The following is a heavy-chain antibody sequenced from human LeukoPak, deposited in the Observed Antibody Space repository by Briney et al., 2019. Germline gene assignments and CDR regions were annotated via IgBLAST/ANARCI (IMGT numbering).Heavy chain of an antibody. CDR3: ARDTDYYGSGGFDY. CDR1: GFTFNTYE. D-gene: IGHD3-10*01. CDR2: ISSSGSTI. J-gene: IGHJ4*02. Sequence: GGSLRLSCEASGFTFNTYEMNWVRQAPGKGLEWDSYISSSGSTIYYADSVKGRFTISRDNAKKSLYLQMNSLRAEDTAVYYCARDTDYYGSGGFDYWGQGTLVTVSS. V-gene: IGHV3-48*03.